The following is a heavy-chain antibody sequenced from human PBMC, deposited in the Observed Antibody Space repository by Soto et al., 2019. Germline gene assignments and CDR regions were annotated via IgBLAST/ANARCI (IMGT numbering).Heavy chain of an antibody. Sequence: ASVKVSCKASGYTFTDYFMHWVRRAPGQGLEWMGWINPNSGTTNFAQNFQGRVTMSRDTFISTAYMELSRLTSDDTAVYYCARGSAFYIRDFWGQGTLVTVSS. CDR2: INPNSGTT. D-gene: IGHD6-19*01. V-gene: IGHV1-2*02. J-gene: IGHJ4*02. CDR1: GYTFTDYF. CDR3: ARGSAFYIRDF.